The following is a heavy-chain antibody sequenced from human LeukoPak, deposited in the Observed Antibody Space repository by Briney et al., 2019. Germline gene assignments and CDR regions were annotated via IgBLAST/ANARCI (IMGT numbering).Heavy chain of an antibody. D-gene: IGHD1-1*01. CDR3: ATTKQARRYFDY. Sequence: GGSLRLSCAVSGITLSNYGMSWVRQAPAKGLEWVAGISDSGGRTNYADSVKGRFTISRDNPKNTIYLQMNSLRAEDTAVYYCATTKQARRYFDYWGQGTLVTVSS. J-gene: IGHJ4*02. V-gene: IGHV3-23*01. CDR1: GITLSNYG. CDR2: ISDSGGRT.